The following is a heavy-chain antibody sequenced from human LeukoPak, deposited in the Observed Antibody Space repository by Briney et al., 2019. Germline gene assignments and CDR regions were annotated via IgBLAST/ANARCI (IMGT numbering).Heavy chain of an antibody. D-gene: IGHD2-2*01. CDR2: INPNSGGT. CDR1: GYTFTGYY. J-gene: IGHJ6*03. V-gene: IGHV1-2*02. CDR3: ARTSLGPPYYYYMDV. Sequence: GASVKVSCKASGYTFTGYYMHWVRQAPGQGLEWMGWINPNSGGTNYAQKFQGRVTMTRDTSTSTVYMELSSLRSEDTAVYYCARTSLGPPYYYYMDVWGKGTTATISS.